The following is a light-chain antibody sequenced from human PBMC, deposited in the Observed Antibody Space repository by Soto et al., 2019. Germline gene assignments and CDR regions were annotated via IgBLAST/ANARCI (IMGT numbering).Light chain of an antibody. Sequence: DIQMTQSPSTLSASVGDTVTITCRASLTISNRLAWYQQKRGNAPKLLIYGASTLESGAPSRFTGSGSWTDFTLTISSLQPDDSATYYCQQDSAYPYTFGQGTKLDIK. J-gene: IGKJ2*01. CDR2: GAS. CDR3: QQDSAYPYT. CDR1: LTISNR. V-gene: IGKV1-5*01.